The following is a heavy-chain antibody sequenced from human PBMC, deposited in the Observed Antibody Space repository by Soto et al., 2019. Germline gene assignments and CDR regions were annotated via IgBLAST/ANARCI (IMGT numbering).Heavy chain of an antibody. J-gene: IGHJ4*02. CDR1: GGSFSGYY. Sequence: SETLSLTCAVFGGSFSGYYWSWIRKPPGKGLGWIGAIIHSGRTNYTPSLKNRVTISQHTSKNQFSPNLRSVTAADTALCYCVRRRLRIMIFGVVIRSPDYFDYWGQGTLVTVSS. CDR2: IIHSGRT. V-gene: IGHV4-34*12. D-gene: IGHD3-3*01. CDR3: VRRRLRIMIFGVVIRSPDYFDY.